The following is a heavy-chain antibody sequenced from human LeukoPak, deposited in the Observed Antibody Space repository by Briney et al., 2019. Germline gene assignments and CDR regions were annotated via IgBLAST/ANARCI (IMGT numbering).Heavy chain of an antibody. CDR2: IYYSGST. CDR1: GGSISSGDYY. D-gene: IGHD5-24*01. J-gene: IGHJ4*02. Sequence: PSQTLSLTCTVSGGSISSGDYYWSWIRQPPGKGLEWIGYIYYSGSTYYNPSLKSRVTISVDTSKNQFSLKLSSVTAADTAVYYCAREGRDGYNSDYWGQGTLVTVSS. CDR3: AREGRDGYNSDY. V-gene: IGHV4-30-4*01.